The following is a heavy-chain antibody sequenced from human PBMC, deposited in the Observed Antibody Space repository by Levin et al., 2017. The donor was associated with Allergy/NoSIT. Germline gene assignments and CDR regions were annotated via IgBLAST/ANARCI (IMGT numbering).Heavy chain of an antibody. CDR3: ARESLGNWNSIDY. CDR1: GYTLTSYY. V-gene: IGHV1-46*01. Sequence: ESLKISCKAYGYTLTSYYIHWVRQAPGQGLEWMGIINPSGGSTTYVQKFQGRVTMTRDTSTSTVYMELSSLRSDDTAVYYCARESLGNWNSIDYWGQGTLVTVSS. D-gene: IGHD1-1*01. CDR2: INPSGGST. J-gene: IGHJ4*02.